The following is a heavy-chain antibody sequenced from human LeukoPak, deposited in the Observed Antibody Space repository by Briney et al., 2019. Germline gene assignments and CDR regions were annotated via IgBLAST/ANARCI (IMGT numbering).Heavy chain of an antibody. CDR3: AVGDIVVVVDLDS. J-gene: IGHJ4*02. Sequence: ASVKVSCKASGYTFTSYAMHWVRQAPGQRLEWMGWINAGDGNTKYSQKFQGRVTITRDTSASTAYMELSSLRSEDTAVYYCAVGDIVVVVDLDSWGQGTLVTVSS. V-gene: IGHV1-3*01. CDR2: INAGDGNT. CDR1: GYTFTSYA. D-gene: IGHD2-15*01.